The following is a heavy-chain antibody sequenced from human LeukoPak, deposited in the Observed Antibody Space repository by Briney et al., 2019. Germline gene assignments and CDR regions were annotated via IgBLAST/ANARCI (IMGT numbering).Heavy chain of an antibody. J-gene: IGHJ3*02. CDR2: IYPGDSES. V-gene: IGHV5-51*01. D-gene: IGHD7-27*01. CDR1: GYRFTKSW. CDR3: ASPGDSPADAFDI. Sequence: GESLKISCKGSGYRFTKSWIGWVRQMPGKGLEWMGIIYPGDSESIYSPSFQGQVTVSADKSISTAYLQWSSLKASDTAMYYCASPGDSPADAFDIWGQGTMVTVSS.